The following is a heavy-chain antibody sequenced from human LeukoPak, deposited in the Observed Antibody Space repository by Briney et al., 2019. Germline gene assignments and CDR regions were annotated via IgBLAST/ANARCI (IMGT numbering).Heavy chain of an antibody. V-gene: IGHV3-30*03. Sequence: PGRSLRLSCEASGFTFSSYGMHWVRQAPGKGLEWVAVVSYDGSNKYYADSVKGRFTISRDNSKNTLYLQMNSLRAEDTAVYYCARVYCSGGSCYSYFDYWGQGTLVTVSS. CDR2: VSYDGSNK. CDR3: ARVYCSGGSCYSYFDY. CDR1: GFTFSSYG. D-gene: IGHD2-15*01. J-gene: IGHJ4*02.